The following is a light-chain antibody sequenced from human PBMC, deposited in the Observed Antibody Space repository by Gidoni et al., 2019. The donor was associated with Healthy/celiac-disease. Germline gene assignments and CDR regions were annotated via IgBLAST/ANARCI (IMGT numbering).Light chain of an antibody. CDR3: CSYAGSSTFVYV. CDR1: SSDVGSYNL. CDR2: EVS. V-gene: IGLV2-23*02. J-gene: IGLJ1*01. Sequence: QSALTQPASVSGSSGQSITISCTGTSSDVGSYNLVSWSQQHPGKAPKLMIYEVSKRPSGVSNRFSGSKSGNTASLTISGLQAEDEADYYCCSYAGSSTFVYVFGTGTKVTVL.